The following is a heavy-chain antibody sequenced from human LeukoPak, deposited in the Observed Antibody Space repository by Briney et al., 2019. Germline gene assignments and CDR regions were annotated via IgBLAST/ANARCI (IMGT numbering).Heavy chain of an antibody. Sequence: SETLSLTCTVSGGSISDYYWSWIRQPPGKGLEWIGYIYYSGSTNYNPSLKSRVTISVDTSKNQFSLKLSSVTTADTAVYYCARRGNYGDYFDYWGQGTLVTVSS. CDR2: IYYSGST. J-gene: IGHJ4*02. CDR3: ARRGNYGDYFDY. CDR1: GGSISDYY. V-gene: IGHV4-59*01. D-gene: IGHD4-17*01.